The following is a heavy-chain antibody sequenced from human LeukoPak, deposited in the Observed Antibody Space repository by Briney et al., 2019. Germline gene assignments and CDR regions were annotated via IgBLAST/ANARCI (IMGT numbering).Heavy chain of an antibody. J-gene: IGHJ6*03. CDR2: IYTSGST. D-gene: IGHD1-26*01. Sequence: PSQTLSLTCTVSGGSISRGSYYWSWIRQPAGKGLEWIGRIYTSGSTNYNPSLKSRVTISVDTSKNQFSLKLSSVTAADTAVYYCARWADPDSGSSYRYYYFYYYMDVWSKGTTVTVSS. V-gene: IGHV4-61*02. CDR3: ARWADPDSGSSYRYYYFYYYMDV. CDR1: GGSISRGSYY.